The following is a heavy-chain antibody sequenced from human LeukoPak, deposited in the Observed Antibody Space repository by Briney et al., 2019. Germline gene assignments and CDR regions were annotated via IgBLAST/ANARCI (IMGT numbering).Heavy chain of an antibody. D-gene: IGHD3-22*01. J-gene: IGHJ3*02. Sequence: SQTLSLPCAVSGHSISSVGYSWGWIRQPPGKGLEWIGYIYHSRSTYYNPSLKSRVTIAVDRSKNQFALKLSSVTAAGTAVYYCASGNYYDSSGYPDAFDIWGQGTMVTVSS. V-gene: IGHV4-30-2*01. CDR1: GHSISSVGYS. CDR2: IYHSRST. CDR3: ASGNYYDSSGYPDAFDI.